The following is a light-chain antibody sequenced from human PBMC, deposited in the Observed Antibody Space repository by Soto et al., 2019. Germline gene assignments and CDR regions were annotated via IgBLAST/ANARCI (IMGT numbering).Light chain of an antibody. CDR3: CSRV. V-gene: IGLV2-23*02. J-gene: IGLJ3*02. Sequence: QSALTQPASVSGSPGQSITISRTGTSSDVATYNLVSWYQQRPGTAPQLIIYEVTKRPSGVSTRFSGSQSGNTASLTISGLQADDEADYYCCSRVFGGGTKLTVL. CDR2: EVT. CDR1: SSDVATYNL.